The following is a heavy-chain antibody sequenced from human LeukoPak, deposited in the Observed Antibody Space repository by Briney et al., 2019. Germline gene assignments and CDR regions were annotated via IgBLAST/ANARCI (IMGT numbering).Heavy chain of an antibody. D-gene: IGHD5-18*01. CDR2: IYYSGST. Sequence: PSETLSLTCTVSGGSISGYYWSWIRQPPGKGLEWIGYIYYSGSTTYNPSLKSRVTISVDTSKNQFSLKLSSVTAADTAVYYCARPGGGYSYGFTGYFDYWGQGTLVTVSS. CDR1: GGSISGYY. J-gene: IGHJ4*02. CDR3: ARPGGGYSYGFTGYFDY. V-gene: IGHV4-59*08.